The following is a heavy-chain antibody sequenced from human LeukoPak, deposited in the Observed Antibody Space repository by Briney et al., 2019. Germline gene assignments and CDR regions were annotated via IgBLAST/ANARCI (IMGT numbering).Heavy chain of an antibody. D-gene: IGHD2-21*02. CDR2: ISGAGNT. V-gene: IGHV3-23*01. J-gene: IGHJ4*02. Sequence: GGSLRLSCAASGFTFSSYSISWVRQAPGKGLHWVSLISGAGNTYYAASVKGRFTISRDNSKNTLYLQMNSLRAEDTAVYYCAKESRHCGGDCFSLLDCGGQGTLVTVSS. CDR1: GFTFSSYS. CDR3: AKESRHCGGDCFSLLDC.